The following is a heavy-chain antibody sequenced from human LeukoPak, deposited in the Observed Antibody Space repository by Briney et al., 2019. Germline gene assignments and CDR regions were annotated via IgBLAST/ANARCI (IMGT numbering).Heavy chain of an antibody. D-gene: IGHD3-22*01. J-gene: IGHJ5*02. CDR2: IYYSGST. CDR3: ARESDYYDSSGSAWFDP. Sequence: SQTLSLTCTVSGGSISSGDYYWSWIRQPPGKGLEWIGYIYYSGSTYYNPSLKSRVTMSVDTSKNQFSLKLSSVTAADTAVYYCARESDYYDSSGSAWFDPWGQGTLVTVSS. CDR1: GGSISSGDYY. V-gene: IGHV4-30-4*08.